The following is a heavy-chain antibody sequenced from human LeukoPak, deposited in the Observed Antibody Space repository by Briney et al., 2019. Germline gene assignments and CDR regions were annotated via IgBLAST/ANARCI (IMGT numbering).Heavy chain of an antibody. Sequence: GGSLRLSYAASGFTFSTYWMHWVRQAPGKGLVWVSRINRDGSTTSYADSVKGRFTISRDTAKNTLYLQMNSLRAEDTAVYYCAREYGFGSGSYFPWGQGTLVTVSS. J-gene: IGHJ5*02. V-gene: IGHV3-74*01. D-gene: IGHD3-10*01. CDR1: GFTFSTYW. CDR2: INRDGSTT. CDR3: AREYGFGSGSYFP.